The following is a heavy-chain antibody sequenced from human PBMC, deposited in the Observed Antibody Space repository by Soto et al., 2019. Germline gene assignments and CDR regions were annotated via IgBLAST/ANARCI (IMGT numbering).Heavy chain of an antibody. CDR2: IIPILGIA. D-gene: IGHD5-12*01. CDR3: ARSGYSGYVPNWFDP. V-gene: IGHV1-69*02. Sequence: QVQLVQSGAEVKKPGSSVKVSCKASGGTFSSYTISWVRQAPGQGLEWMGRIIPILGIANYAQKFQGRVTITADKSTSTAYMELSSLRSEDTAVYYCARSGYSGYVPNWFDPWGQGTLVTVSS. J-gene: IGHJ5*02. CDR1: GGTFSSYT.